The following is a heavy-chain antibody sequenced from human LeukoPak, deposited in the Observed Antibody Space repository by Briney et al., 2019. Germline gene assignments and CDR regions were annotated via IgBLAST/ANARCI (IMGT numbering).Heavy chain of an antibody. D-gene: IGHD2-21*02. V-gene: IGHV3-73*01. Sequence: GGSLTLSCAASGFTFSGSSIHWVRQASGKGLEWVGRIRSRAHIYATSYSASVEGRFTISRDDSKNTAYLQMNSLKNEDAAVYFCARSDCSRDCDLVDYWGQGTLVTVSS. CDR3: ARSDCSRDCDLVDY. CDR2: IRSRAHIYAT. J-gene: IGHJ4*02. CDR1: GFTFSGSS.